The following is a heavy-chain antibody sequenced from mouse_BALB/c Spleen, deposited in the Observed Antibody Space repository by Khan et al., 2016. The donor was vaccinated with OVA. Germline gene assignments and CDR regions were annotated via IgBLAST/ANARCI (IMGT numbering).Heavy chain of an antibody. J-gene: IGHJ1*01. CDR3: ARDGNYWYFDV. Sequence: QIQLVQSGPELKKPGEAVKISCKASGYNFTKYGMNWVKQAPGKGLKWMGWINPYTGEPTYADDFKGRFAFSLDTSASTAYLQINNLKNEDMATYFCARDGNYWYFDVWGAGTTVTVSS. CDR2: INPYTGEP. CDR1: GYNFTKYG. D-gene: IGHD2-1*01. V-gene: IGHV9-1*02.